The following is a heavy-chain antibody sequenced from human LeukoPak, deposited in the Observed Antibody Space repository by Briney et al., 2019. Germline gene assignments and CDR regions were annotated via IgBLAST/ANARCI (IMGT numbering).Heavy chain of an antibody. Sequence: ASVKVSCKASGYTFTGYYMHWVRQAPGQGLEWMGWINPNSGGTNYAQKFQGRVTMTRDTSISTAYMALSRLRSDDTAVYYCARDKAYYYDSSGYYPNWFDPWGQGTLVTVSS. J-gene: IGHJ5*02. CDR2: INPNSGGT. V-gene: IGHV1-2*02. CDR1: GYTFTGYY. D-gene: IGHD3-22*01. CDR3: ARDKAYYYDSSGYYPNWFDP.